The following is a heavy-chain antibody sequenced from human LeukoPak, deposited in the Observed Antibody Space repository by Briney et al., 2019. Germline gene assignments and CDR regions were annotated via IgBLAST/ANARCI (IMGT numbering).Heavy chain of an antibody. CDR1: GFTFSSYE. Sequence: GGSLRLSCAASGFTFSSYEMNWVRQAPGKGLEWVSYISSSGSTIYYADSVKGRFTISRDNAKNSLYLQMNSLRAEDTAVYYCARSHPGGYCSSTSCSFDYWGQGTLVTVSS. CDR2: ISSSGSTI. CDR3: ARSHPGGYCSSTSCSFDY. D-gene: IGHD2-2*01. V-gene: IGHV3-48*03. J-gene: IGHJ4*02.